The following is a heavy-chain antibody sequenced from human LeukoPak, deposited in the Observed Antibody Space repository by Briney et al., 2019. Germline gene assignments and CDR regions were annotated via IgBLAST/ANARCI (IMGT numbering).Heavy chain of an antibody. CDR1: GFTFTNYA. V-gene: IGHV3-23*01. J-gene: IGHJ4*02. Sequence: GGSLRLSCAASGFTFTNYAMNWVRQAPGKGLEWVSAIRGSGGSSSYADSVRGRFTISRDNSNNMLYLQMNSLRAEDTAVYYCAKPLRDAGSFNYPYFDFWGQGTLVTVSS. CDR2: IRGSGGSS. D-gene: IGHD5-24*01. CDR3: AKPLRDAGSFNYPYFDF.